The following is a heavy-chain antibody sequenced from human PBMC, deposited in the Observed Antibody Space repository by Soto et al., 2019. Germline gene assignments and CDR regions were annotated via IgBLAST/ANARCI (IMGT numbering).Heavy chain of an antibody. CDR1: GGSFSGYY. D-gene: IGHD2-15*01. CDR3: ARPFLPSGLVVVAATDAFDI. CDR2: INHSGST. Sequence: PSETLSLTCAVYGGSFSGYYWSWIRQPPGKGLEWIGEINHSGSTNYNPSLKSRVTISVDTSKNQFSLKLSSVTAADTAVYYCARPFLPSGLVVVAATDAFDIRGQGTMVTVSS. J-gene: IGHJ3*02. V-gene: IGHV4-34*01.